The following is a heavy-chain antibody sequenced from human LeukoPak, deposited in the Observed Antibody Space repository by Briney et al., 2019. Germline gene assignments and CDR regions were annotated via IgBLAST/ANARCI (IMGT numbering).Heavy chain of an antibody. CDR3: ARGEVYYYDSSGYYYYYYYMDV. CDR2: INSDGSST. Sequence: GGSLRLSCAASGFTFSSFWMHWVRQAPGKGLVWVSRINSDGSSTSYADSVKGRFTISRDNAKNTLYLQMNSLRAEDTAAYYCARGEVYYYDSSGYYYYYYYMDVWGKGTTVTASS. CDR1: GFTFSSFW. V-gene: IGHV3-74*01. D-gene: IGHD3-22*01. J-gene: IGHJ6*03.